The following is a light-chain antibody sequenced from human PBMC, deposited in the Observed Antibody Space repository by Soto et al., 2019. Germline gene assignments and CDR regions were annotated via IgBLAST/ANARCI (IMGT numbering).Light chain of an antibody. CDR3: SSYTSSSTLYV. CDR1: SSDVGGYNY. CDR2: EVS. V-gene: IGLV2-14*01. J-gene: IGLJ1*01. Sequence: QSVLTPPASVSGSPGQSITISCTGTSSDVGGYNYVSWYQQHPGKAPKLMIYEVSNRPSGVSNRFSGSKSGNTASLTISGLQAEDEAYYYCSSYTSSSTLYVFGTGTKVTVL.